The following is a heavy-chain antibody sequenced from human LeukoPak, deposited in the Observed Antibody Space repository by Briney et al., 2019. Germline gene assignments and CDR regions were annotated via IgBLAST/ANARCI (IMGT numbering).Heavy chain of an antibody. CDR2: INAGNGNT. J-gene: IGHJ4*02. D-gene: IGHD6-13*01. Sequence: GASVKVSCKASGYTFTSYAMHWVRQAPGQRLEWMGWINAGNGNTKYSQKFQGRVTITRDTSASTAYMELSSLRSEDTAVYYCARVLTSRIAAAGTLGYWGQGTLVTVSS. CDR3: ARVLTSRIAAAGTLGY. V-gene: IGHV1-3*01. CDR1: GYTFTSYA.